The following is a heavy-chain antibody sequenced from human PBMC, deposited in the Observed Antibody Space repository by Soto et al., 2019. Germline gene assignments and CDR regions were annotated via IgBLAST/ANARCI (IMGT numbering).Heavy chain of an antibody. Sequence: PSETLSLTCAVSGGSISSGGYSWSWIRQHPGKGLEWIGYIYYSGSTYYNPSLKSRVTISVDTSKNQFSLKLSSVTAADTAVYYCASSSGYYFPPFDYWGQGTLVTVSS. CDR2: IYYSGST. J-gene: IGHJ4*02. CDR3: ASSSGYYFPPFDY. V-gene: IGHV4-31*11. CDR1: GGSISSGGYS. D-gene: IGHD3-22*01.